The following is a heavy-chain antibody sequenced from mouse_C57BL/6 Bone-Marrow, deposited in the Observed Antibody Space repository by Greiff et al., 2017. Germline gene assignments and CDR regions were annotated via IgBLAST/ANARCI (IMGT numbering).Heavy chain of an antibody. J-gene: IGHJ4*01. CDR3: AIERHTYYAMDY. CDR2: IHPSDSDT. Sequence: QVQLQQPGAELVKPGASVKVSCKASGYTFTSYWMHWVKQRPGQGLEWIGRIHPSDSDTNYNQKLKGKATLTVDKSYSTAYMQLSSLTSEDSAVYYCAIERHTYYAMDYWGQGTSVTVSS. V-gene: IGHV1-74*01. D-gene: IGHD3-2*01. CDR1: GYTFTSYW.